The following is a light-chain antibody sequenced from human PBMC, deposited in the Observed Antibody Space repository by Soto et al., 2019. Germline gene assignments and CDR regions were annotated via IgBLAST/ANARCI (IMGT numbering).Light chain of an antibody. CDR2: DVS. CDR1: SSDVGGYNY. V-gene: IGLV2-14*01. Sequence: QPVLTQPASVPGSPGQSITISCTGTSSDVGGYNYVSWYQQHPGKAPKFMIYDVSNRPSGVSNRFSGSKSGNTASLTISGLQAEDEADYYCCSYTTSNTRQIVFGTGTKVTVL. CDR3: CSYTTSNTRQIV. J-gene: IGLJ1*01.